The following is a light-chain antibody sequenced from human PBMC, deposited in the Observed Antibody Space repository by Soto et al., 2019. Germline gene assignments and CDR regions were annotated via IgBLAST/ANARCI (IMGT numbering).Light chain of an antibody. J-gene: IGLJ2*01. CDR1: SSDVGGYNY. CDR3: SSYAGSNNPVI. V-gene: IGLV2-8*01. Sequence: QSVLTQPPSASGSPGQSVTISCTGTSSDVGGYNYVSWYQQHPGKAPKFLIFEVSRQPSGVPDRFSGSKSGNTASLTVSGLQAADEADYYCSSYAGSNNPVIFGGGTKVTVL. CDR2: EVS.